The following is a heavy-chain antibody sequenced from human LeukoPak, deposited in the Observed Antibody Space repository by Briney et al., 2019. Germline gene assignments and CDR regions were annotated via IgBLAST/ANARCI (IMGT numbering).Heavy chain of an antibody. CDR3: ARDRVLFEDIVVVVDLFDY. Sequence: PGGSLRLSCAASGFTFSSYSMNWVRQAPGKGLGWVSSISSSSSYIYYADSVKGRFTISRDNAKNSLYLQMNSQRAEDTAVYYCARDRVLFEDIVVVVDLFDYWGQGTLVTVSS. J-gene: IGHJ4*02. V-gene: IGHV3-21*01. CDR1: GFTFSSYS. CDR2: ISSSSSYI. D-gene: IGHD2-15*01.